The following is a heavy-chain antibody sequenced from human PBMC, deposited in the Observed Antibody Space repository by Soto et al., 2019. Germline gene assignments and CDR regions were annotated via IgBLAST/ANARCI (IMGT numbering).Heavy chain of an antibody. CDR1: GYTFTSYD. D-gene: IGHD2-15*01. V-gene: IGHV1-8*01. CDR3: ARVARYCSGGSCYSFDP. CDR2: MNPNSGNT. Sequence: QVPLVQSGAEVKKPGASVKVSCKASGYTFTSYDINWVRQATGQGLEWMGWMNPNSGNTGYAQKFQGRVTMTRNTSISTAYMELSSLRSEDTAVYYCARVARYCSGGSCYSFDPWCQGTLVTVSS. J-gene: IGHJ5*02.